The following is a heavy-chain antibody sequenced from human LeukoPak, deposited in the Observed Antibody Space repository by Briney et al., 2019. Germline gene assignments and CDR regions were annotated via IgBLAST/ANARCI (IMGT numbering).Heavy chain of an antibody. Sequence: PSETLSLTCTISGGSINSSYWSWIRQPPRKGLGWIGYIYYIGSTNYNPSLKSRVAISVNTSKNQFSLRLTSVTAADTAVYYCARGQGGSGYYYWGQGTLVTVSS. D-gene: IGHD3-22*01. J-gene: IGHJ4*02. V-gene: IGHV4-59*01. CDR3: ARGQGGSGYYY. CDR1: GGSINSSY. CDR2: IYYIGST.